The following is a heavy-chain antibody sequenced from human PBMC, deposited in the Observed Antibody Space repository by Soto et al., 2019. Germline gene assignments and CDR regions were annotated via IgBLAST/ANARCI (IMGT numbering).Heavy chain of an antibody. V-gene: IGHV3-9*01. CDR3: AKDLGGAFDY. Sequence: EVQLVESGGGLVQPGRSLRLSCAASGFTFDDYAMHWVRQAPGKGLEWVSGISWNSGNIGFADSVKGRFTISRDNAKNSLYLQMNSLRPEDTALYYCAKDLGGAFDYWGQGTLVTVSS. J-gene: IGHJ4*02. CDR1: GFTFDDYA. CDR2: ISWNSGNI.